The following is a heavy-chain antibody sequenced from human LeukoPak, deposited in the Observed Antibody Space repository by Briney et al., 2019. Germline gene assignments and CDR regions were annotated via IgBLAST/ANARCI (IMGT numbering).Heavy chain of an antibody. CDR1: GFTFSSYA. Sequence: PGGSLRLSCAASGFTFSSYAMHWVRQAPGKGLEWVAVISYDGSNKYYADSVKGRFTISRDNSKNTLYLQMNSLRAEDTAVYYCAKTPGGLDYWGQGTLVTVSS. CDR3: AKTPGGLDY. CDR2: ISYDGSNK. V-gene: IGHV3-30-3*02. J-gene: IGHJ4*02. D-gene: IGHD2-8*02.